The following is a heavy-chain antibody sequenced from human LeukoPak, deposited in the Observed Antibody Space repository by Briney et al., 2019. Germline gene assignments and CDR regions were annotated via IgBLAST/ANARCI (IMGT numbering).Heavy chain of an antibody. D-gene: IGHD6-13*01. V-gene: IGHV4-59*01. CDR3: ARVGQQLALDY. J-gene: IGHJ4*02. CDR2: IYYSGST. CDR1: GGSISSDY. Sequence: SETLSLTCTVSGGSISSDYWSWIRQPPGKGLEWIGYIYYSGSTNYNPSLKSRVTISVDTSKTHSSLKLSSVTAADTAVYYCARVGQQLALDYWGQGTLVTVSS.